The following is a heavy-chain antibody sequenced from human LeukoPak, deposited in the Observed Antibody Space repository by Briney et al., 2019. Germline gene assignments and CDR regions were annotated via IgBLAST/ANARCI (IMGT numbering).Heavy chain of an antibody. CDR1: GFTFSSYG. V-gene: IGHV3-33*01. J-gene: IGHJ6*02. CDR3: ARDGYYYDSSGYRGAEQYYYYYGMDV. Sequence: GGSLRLSCAASGFTFSSYGMHWVRQAPGKGLEWVAVIWYDGSNKYYADSVKGRFTISRDNSKNTLYLQMNSLRDEDTAVYYCARDGYYYDSSGYRGAEQYYYYYGMDVWGQGTTVTVSS. D-gene: IGHD3-22*01. CDR2: IWYDGSNK.